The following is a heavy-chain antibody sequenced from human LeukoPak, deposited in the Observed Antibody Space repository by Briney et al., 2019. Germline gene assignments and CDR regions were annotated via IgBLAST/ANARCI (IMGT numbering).Heavy chain of an antibody. D-gene: IGHD3-10*01. CDR2: ISGSGGST. J-gene: IGHJ4*02. CDR1: GFTFSSYA. Sequence: PGGSLRLSCAASGFTFSSYAMSWVRQAPGKGLEWVSAISGSGGSTYYADSVKGRFTISRDNSKNTLYLQTNSLRAEDTAVYYCAKDESPGERIRESEVDYWGQGTLVTVSS. V-gene: IGHV3-23*01. CDR3: AKDESPGERIRESEVDY.